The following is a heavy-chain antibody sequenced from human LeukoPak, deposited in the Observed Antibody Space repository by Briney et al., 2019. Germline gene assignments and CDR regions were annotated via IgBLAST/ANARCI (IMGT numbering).Heavy chain of an antibody. D-gene: IGHD6-19*01. CDR1: GYTFTGYY. CDR3: ARDNSSGWRPFDY. Sequence: ASVKVSCKASGYTFTGYYMHWVRQAPGQGLEWMGWINPNSGGTNYAQKSQGRVTMTRDTSISTAYMELSRLRSDDTAVYYCARDNSSGWRPFDYWGQGTLVTVSS. CDR2: INPNSGGT. V-gene: IGHV1-2*02. J-gene: IGHJ4*02.